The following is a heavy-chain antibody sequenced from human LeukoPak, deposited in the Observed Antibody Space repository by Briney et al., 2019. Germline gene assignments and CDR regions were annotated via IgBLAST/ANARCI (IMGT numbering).Heavy chain of an antibody. Sequence: GGSLRLSCAASGFTFSTYWMTWVRQAPGKGLEWVSYISSSGSTIYYADPVKGRFTISKDNAKNSLYLQMNSLRAEDPAVYYCARLRRWNIYWGQGTLVTVSS. CDR1: GFTFSTYW. D-gene: IGHD1/OR15-1a*01. CDR2: ISSSGSTI. CDR3: ARLRRWNIY. V-gene: IGHV3-48*04. J-gene: IGHJ4*02.